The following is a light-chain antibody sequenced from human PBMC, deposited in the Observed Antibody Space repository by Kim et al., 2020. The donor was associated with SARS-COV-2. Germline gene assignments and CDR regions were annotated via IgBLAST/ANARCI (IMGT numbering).Light chain of an antibody. V-gene: IGLV1-44*01. Sequence: GQRVTISCSGSSYNIGSNFVNWYQHLPGTAPKLLIYSNDQRPSGVPDRFSGSKSGTSASLAISGLQSEDEADYYCAAWDDGLNARVFGGGTQLTVL. CDR2: SND. CDR1: SYNIGSNF. CDR3: AAWDDGLNARV. J-gene: IGLJ3*02.